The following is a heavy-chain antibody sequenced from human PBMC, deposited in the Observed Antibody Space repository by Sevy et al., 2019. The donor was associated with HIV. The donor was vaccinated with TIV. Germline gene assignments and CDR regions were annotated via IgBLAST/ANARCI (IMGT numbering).Heavy chain of an antibody. Sequence: GGSLRLSCGASGFDFREYAMHWVRQAPGKGLEWVAAVSSDGTNTYYVDSVKGRFTISRDSSQNTLFLHMNSQRVEDTAVYYCAKVCMQLWSYFDFWGQGTLVTVSS. D-gene: IGHD5-18*01. J-gene: IGHJ4*02. CDR2: VSSDGTNT. V-gene: IGHV3-30*18. CDR3: AKVCMQLWSYFDF. CDR1: GFDFREYA.